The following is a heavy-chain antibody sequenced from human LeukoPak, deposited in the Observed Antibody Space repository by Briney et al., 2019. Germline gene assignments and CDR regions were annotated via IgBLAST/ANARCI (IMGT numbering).Heavy chain of an antibody. CDR3: ARVRNDSSGYYYYYYYMDV. V-gene: IGHV4-38-2*02. D-gene: IGHD3-22*01. CDR1: GYSISSGYY. J-gene: IGHJ6*03. Sequence: SETLSLTCTVSGYSISSGYYWGWIRQPPGQGLEWIGSIYHSGSTYYNPSLKSRVTISVDTSKNQFSLKLSSVTAADTAVYYCARVRNDSSGYYYYYYYMDVWGKGTTVTVSS. CDR2: IYHSGST.